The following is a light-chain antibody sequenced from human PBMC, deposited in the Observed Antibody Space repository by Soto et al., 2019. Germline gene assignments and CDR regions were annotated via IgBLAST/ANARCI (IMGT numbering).Light chain of an antibody. V-gene: IGKV1-27*01. CDR2: AAY. CDR1: QDISNY. CDR3: QNYKSAPNT. J-gene: IGKJ2*01. Sequence: DIQMTQSPSSLSASVGDRVTITCRASQDISNYLAWYLQKPGKVPKLLIYAAYTLQTGVQSRFSGSGSGTVFTLAINSLQPEDVATYYCQNYKSAPNTFGRGTRLEIK.